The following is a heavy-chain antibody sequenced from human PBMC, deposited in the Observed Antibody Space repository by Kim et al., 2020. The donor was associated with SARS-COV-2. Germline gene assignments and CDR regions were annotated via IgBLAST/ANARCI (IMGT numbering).Heavy chain of an antibody. D-gene: IGHD3-22*01. V-gene: IGHV3-30*03. J-gene: IGHJ4*02. Sequence: GGSLRLSCAASGFTFTTYGMHWVRQAPGKGLEWVAVSSFDGINNHYADSVKSRFTISRDNSKNTLYLQMNSLRAEDTAVYFCARDTDYIGYHYLYYWGQG. CDR1: GFTFTTYG. CDR2: SSFDGINN. CDR3: ARDTDYIGYHYLYY.